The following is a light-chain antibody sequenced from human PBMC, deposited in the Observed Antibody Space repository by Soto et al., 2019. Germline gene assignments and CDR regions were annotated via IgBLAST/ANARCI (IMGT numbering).Light chain of an antibody. CDR1: SSNIGSNY. Sequence: QSVLTQPPSASGTPGQRVNISCSGSSSNIGSNYVYWYRQFPGTAPKLLIQRNNQRPSGVPARFSGYKSGTSASLAISGLRSEDEADYYCGGWDDSLSCPEFGGGTKVTV. CDR2: RNN. V-gene: IGLV1-47*01. CDR3: GGWDDSLSCPE. J-gene: IGLJ2*01.